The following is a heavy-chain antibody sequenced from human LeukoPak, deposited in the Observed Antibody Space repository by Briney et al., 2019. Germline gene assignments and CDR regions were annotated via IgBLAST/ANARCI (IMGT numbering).Heavy chain of an antibody. J-gene: IGHJ4*02. CDR3: TKGAGHGSAHPAFDY. V-gene: IGHV3-43*02. CDR2: ISGNGANT. D-gene: IGHD3-10*01. Sequence: PGGSLRLSCAASGFTFHDHDMHWVRQAPGKGLEWVSLISGNGANTFYVDSLKGRFTISRDNSKNSLYLQMNSLRTEDSAFYYCTKGAGHGSAHPAFDYWGQGTLVTVS. CDR1: GFTFHDHD.